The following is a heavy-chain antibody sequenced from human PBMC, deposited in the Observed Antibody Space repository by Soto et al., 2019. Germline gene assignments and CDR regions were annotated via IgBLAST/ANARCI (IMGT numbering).Heavy chain of an antibody. CDR2: AAYNGHT. D-gene: IGHD1-26*01. J-gene: IGHJ4*02. CDR1: GYTFTDYD. Sequence: EVQLVESGGGLIQPGGSLRLSCAASGYTFTDYDIHWVRQGTGKGLEWVSAAAYNGHTYSAASVRGRFTIPREDAKSSVYLQMNSVTVADAAVYFCAAIVGAHIHWGQGTLVTVSS. V-gene: IGHV3-13*01. CDR3: AAIVGAHIH.